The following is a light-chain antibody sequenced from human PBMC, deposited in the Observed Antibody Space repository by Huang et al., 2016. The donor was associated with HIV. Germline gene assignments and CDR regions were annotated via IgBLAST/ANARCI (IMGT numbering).Light chain of an antibody. CDR2: VAS. V-gene: IGKV1-39*01. J-gene: IGKJ2*01. Sequence: DIQMTQFPTSLSASVEDKVTITCRAGQTIDKNLNWYQQKSGRATNLLIYVASNLQSGVPSRFSGRGSETHFSLTINYLQPDDSATYYCQQSYRTPRTFGQGTKLEI. CDR1: QTIDKN. CDR3: QQSYRTPRT.